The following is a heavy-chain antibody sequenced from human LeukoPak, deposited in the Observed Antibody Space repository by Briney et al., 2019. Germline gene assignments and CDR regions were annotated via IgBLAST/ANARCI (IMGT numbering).Heavy chain of an antibody. J-gene: IGHJ4*02. CDR2: IDPSDSYT. CDR1: GYNFPSYW. CDR3: ARLSPAPDY. V-gene: IGHV5-10-1*01. Sequence: GESLKISCTTSGYNFPSYWITWVRQVPGKGLQRMGAIDPSDSYTNYSPSFQGHVTISVDKSISTAYLQWSSLKASDTAMYYCARLSPAPDYWDQGTLVTVSS. D-gene: IGHD2/OR15-2a*01.